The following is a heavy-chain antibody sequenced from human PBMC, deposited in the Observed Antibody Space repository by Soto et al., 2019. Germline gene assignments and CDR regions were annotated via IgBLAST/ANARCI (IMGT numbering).Heavy chain of an antibody. CDR3: ARDRGLYCTNGVCYSDYYYGMDV. V-gene: IGHV6-1*01. J-gene: IGHJ6*02. Sequence: KQSRTLSLTCAISGDSVSSNSATWSWIRQSPSRGLEWLGRTYYRSKWYNDYAVSVKSRITINPDTSKNQFSLQLNSVTPEDTAVYYCARDRGLYCTNGVCYSDYYYGMDVWGQGTTVTVSS. D-gene: IGHD2-8*01. CDR2: TYYRSKWYN. CDR1: GDSVSSNSAT.